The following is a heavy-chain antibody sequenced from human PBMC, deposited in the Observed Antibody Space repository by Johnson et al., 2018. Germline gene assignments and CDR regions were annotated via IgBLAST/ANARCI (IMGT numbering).Heavy chain of an antibody. CDR3: ANGPLFGSDIAEFHH. J-gene: IGHJ1*01. CDR1: GFIFSSYD. V-gene: IGHV3-30*18. CDR2: ISFDGKGP. Sequence: QVQLVESGGGVVQXGTSLRLSCAASGFIFSSYDFHWVRQAPGKGLEWVSGISFDGKGPDYAASLRGRFTISRDNSKNMGYLQMDSLRGEDTAIYFCANGPLFGSDIAEFHHWGQGTLVTVSS. D-gene: IGHD3-10*01.